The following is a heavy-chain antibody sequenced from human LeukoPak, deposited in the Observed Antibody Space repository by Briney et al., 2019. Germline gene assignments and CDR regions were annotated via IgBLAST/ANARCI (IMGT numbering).Heavy chain of an antibody. D-gene: IGHD3-10*01. CDR3: ARTNYGSGSYYPNY. CDR1: GYSFTSYW. J-gene: IGHJ4*02. CDR2: IYPGDSDV. Sequence: GESLKISSKASGYSFTSYWIGWVRQLPGKGLEWMGIIYPGDSDVRYSPSFQGQVAISADKSISTAYLQWSSLKASDTAMYCCARTNYGSGSYYPNYWGQGTLVTVSS. V-gene: IGHV5-51*01.